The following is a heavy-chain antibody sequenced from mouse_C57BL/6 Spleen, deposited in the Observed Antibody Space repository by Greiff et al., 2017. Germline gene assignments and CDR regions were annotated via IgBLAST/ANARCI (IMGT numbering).Heavy chain of an antibody. D-gene: IGHD2-4*01. V-gene: IGHV1-53*01. CDR3: ARMEDYPWFAY. Sequence: VQLQQSGPDLVQPGASVKLSCKASGYTFTSYWMHWVKQRPGQGLEWIGNINPSNGGTNYNETFKSKATLTVDKSSSTAYMQRSSLTSEDSAGYYGARMEDYPWFAYWGQGTLVTVSA. CDR2: INPSNGGT. CDR1: GYTFTSYW. J-gene: IGHJ3*01.